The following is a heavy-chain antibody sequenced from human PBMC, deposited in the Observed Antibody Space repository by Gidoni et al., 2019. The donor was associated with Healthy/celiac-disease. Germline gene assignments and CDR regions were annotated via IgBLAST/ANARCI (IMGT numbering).Heavy chain of an antibody. D-gene: IGHD3-3*01. CDR3: ARSTFKADYDFWSFPLAPMDV. CDR1: GFTFSDYY. V-gene: IGHV3-11*05. J-gene: IGHJ6*03. CDR2: ISSSSSYT. Sequence: QVQLVESGGGLVKPGGSLRLSCAASGFTFSDYYMSWIRQAPGKGLEWVSYISSSSSYTNYADSVKGRFTISRDNAKNSLYLQMNSLRAEDTAVYYCARSTFKADYDFWSFPLAPMDVWGKGTTVTVSS.